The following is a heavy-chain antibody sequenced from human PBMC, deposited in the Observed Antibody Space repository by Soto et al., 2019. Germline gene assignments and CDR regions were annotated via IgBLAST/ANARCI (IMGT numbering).Heavy chain of an antibody. D-gene: IGHD3-22*01. V-gene: IGHV3-21*01. CDR2: ISSSSSYI. CDR3: AREYYYDSSGYPIADYYYYYGMDV. J-gene: IGHJ6*02. Sequence: GGSLRLSCAASGFTFSSYSMNWVRQAPGKGLEWVSSISSSSSYIYYADSVKGRFTISRDNAKNSLYLQMNSLRAEDTAVYYCAREYYYDSSGYPIADYYYYYGMDVWGQGTTVTVSS. CDR1: GFTFSSYS.